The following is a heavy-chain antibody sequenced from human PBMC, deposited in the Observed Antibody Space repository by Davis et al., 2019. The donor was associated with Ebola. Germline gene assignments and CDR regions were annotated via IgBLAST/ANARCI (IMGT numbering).Heavy chain of an antibody. CDR1: GFTFSSYS. Sequence: GGSLRLSCAASGFTFSSYSMNWVRQAPGKGLEWVSSISSSRSYIYYADSVKGRFTISRDNAKNSLSLQMNSLRTEDTAVYYCARERGGTVFDYWGQGTLVTVSS. CDR2: ISSSRSYI. CDR3: ARERGGTVFDY. V-gene: IGHV3-21*01. D-gene: IGHD3-16*01. J-gene: IGHJ4*02.